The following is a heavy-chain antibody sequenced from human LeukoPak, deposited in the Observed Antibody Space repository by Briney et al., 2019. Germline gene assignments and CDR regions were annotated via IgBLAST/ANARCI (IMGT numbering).Heavy chain of an antibody. Sequence: SETLSLTCTVSGGSITSSTSYWGWIRQHPGKGLEWIGYIYYSGSTYYNPSLKSRVTISVDTSKNQFSLKLSSVTAADTAVYYCASQYDFWSGQTLPSLDSYYYYGMDVWGQGTTVTVSS. CDR1: GGSITSSTSY. CDR2: IYYSGST. D-gene: IGHD3-3*01. J-gene: IGHJ6*02. V-gene: IGHV4-31*03. CDR3: ASQYDFWSGQTLPSLDSYYYYGMDV.